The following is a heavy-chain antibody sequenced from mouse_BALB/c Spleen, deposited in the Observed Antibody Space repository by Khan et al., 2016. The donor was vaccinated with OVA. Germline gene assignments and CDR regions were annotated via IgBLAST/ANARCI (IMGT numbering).Heavy chain of an antibody. Sequence: DLVKPGASVKLSCKASGYTFTSYWINWIKQRPGQGLEWVGQISPGSGNPYYKKIFQGKATLTVDTSSTTVYIQLSSLSSEDSAVYFCARATYYGNGLYALDYWGQGTSVTVSS. V-gene: IGHV1S41*01. J-gene: IGHJ4*01. CDR2: ISPGSGNP. CDR1: GYTFTSYW. D-gene: IGHD2-10*01. CDR3: ARATYYGNGLYALDY.